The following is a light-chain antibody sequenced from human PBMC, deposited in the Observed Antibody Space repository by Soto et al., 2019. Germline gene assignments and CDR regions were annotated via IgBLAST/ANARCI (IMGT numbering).Light chain of an antibody. J-gene: IGKJ1*01. CDR3: HQYNNWPPGT. CDR1: QSVGSN. V-gene: IGKV3-15*01. CDR2: HAS. Sequence: EIVMTQSPATLSVSPGERATLSCRASQSVGSNLAWYQQKPGQAPRLLIYHASTRAAGGPARFSGSGSGTEFTLTISSLQSEDFAVYYCHQYNNWPPGTFGQGTKVESK.